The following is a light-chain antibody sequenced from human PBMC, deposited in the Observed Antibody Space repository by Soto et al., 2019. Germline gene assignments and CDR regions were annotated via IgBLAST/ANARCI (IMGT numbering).Light chain of an antibody. Sequence: QPVLTQPRSVSGSPGQSVTISCTGTTGDVGRYSFVSWYQQHPGKAPKLILYDIYKRPSGVPDRFSGSKSGNTASLTISGLQAEDETDYYCCSHAGSSVVFGTGTKLTVL. CDR1: TGDVGRYSF. V-gene: IGLV2-11*01. CDR2: DIY. CDR3: CSHAGSSVV. J-gene: IGLJ1*01.